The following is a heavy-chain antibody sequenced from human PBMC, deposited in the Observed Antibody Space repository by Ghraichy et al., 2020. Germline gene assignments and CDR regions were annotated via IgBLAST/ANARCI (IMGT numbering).Heavy chain of an antibody. V-gene: IGHV1-24*01. CDR1: GYTLTELS. Sequence: ASVKVSCKVSGYTLTELSMHWVRQAPGKGLEWMGGFDPEDGETIYAQKFQGRVTMTEDTSTDTAYMELSSLRSEDTAVYYCATPTPWGVIVGATASKPFDYWGQGTLVTVSS. D-gene: IGHD1-26*01. CDR2: FDPEDGET. J-gene: IGHJ4*02. CDR3: ATPTPWGVIVGATASKPFDY.